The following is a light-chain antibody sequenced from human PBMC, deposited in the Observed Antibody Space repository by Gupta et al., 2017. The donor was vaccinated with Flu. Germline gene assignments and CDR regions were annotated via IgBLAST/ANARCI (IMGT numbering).Light chain of an antibody. CDR3: QSADSGGTYV. CDR2: KDS. Sequence: SFELTPSPSVSVSPGPPSRTPCSGDVLSKEYSYWYKQKPGQAPTLVIYKDSERPSGIPERISGSSSGTTVTLTITGVQAEDGADYYCQSADSGGTYVFGPGTKVTVL. V-gene: IGLV3-25*02. CDR1: VLSKEY. J-gene: IGLJ1*01.